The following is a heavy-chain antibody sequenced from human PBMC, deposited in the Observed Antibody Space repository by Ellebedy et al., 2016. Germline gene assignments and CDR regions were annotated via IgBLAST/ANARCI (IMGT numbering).Heavy chain of an antibody. Sequence: ASVKVSXXASGYTFTSYDINWVRQATGQGLEWMGWMNPNSGNTGYAQKFQGRVTMTRNTSISTAYMELSSLRSEDTAVYYCARGLRRGNWFDPWGQGTLVTVSS. CDR3: ARGLRRGNWFDP. V-gene: IGHV1-8*01. J-gene: IGHJ5*02. CDR2: MNPNSGNT. CDR1: GYTFTSYD. D-gene: IGHD3-10*01.